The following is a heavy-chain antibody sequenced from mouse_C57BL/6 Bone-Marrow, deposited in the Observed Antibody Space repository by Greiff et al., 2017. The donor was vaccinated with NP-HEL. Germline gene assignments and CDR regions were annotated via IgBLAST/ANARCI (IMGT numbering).Heavy chain of an antibody. J-gene: IGHJ1*03. CDR1: GYTFTDYY. D-gene: IGHD2-3*01. CDR3: ARWLLNTCFDV. Sequence: VQLQQSGPVLVKPGASVKMSCKASGYTFTDYYMNWVKQSHGKSLEWIGVINPYNGGTSYNQKFKGKATLTVDKSSSTAYMELNSLTSEDSAVYYSARWLLNTCFDVWGTETTLTVSS. V-gene: IGHV1-19*01. CDR2: INPYNGGT.